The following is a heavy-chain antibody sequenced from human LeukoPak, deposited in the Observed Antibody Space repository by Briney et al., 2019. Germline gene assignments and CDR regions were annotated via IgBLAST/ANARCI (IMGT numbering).Heavy chain of an antibody. V-gene: IGHV3-30-3*01. CDR3: ARGRSPDYWYFDL. CDR1: GFVFGDYA. J-gene: IGHJ2*01. Sequence: GSLRLSCAASGFVFGDYAMHWVRQAPGKGLEWAALISHNGSSKSYADSVRGRFTISRDYSDTLYLEMNSLRPEDTAVFYCARGRSPDYWYFDLWGRGTPVTVSS. CDR2: ISHNGSSK.